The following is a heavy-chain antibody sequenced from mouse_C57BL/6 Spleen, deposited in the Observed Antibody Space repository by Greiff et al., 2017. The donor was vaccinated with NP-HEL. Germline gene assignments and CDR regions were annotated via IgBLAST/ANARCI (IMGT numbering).Heavy chain of an antibody. J-gene: IGHJ2*01. D-gene: IGHD1-1*01. CDR2: IDPSDSYT. V-gene: IGHV1-59*01. CDR1: GYTFTSYW. Sequence: QVQLQQPGAELVRPGTSVKLSCKASGYTFTSYWMHWVKQRPGQGLEWIGVIDPSDSYTNYNQKFKGKATLTVDTSSSTAYMQLSSLTSEDSAVYYCARRATLRGSDDWGQGTTLTVSS. CDR3: ARRATLRGSDD.